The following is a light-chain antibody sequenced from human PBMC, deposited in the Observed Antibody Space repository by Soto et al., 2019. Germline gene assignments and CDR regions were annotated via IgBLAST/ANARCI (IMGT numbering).Light chain of an antibody. Sequence: QSALTQPASVSGSPGQSITISCTGTSSDVGGYNYVSWYQQHPGKAPKLMIYDVGNRPSGVSNRFSGSKSGNTASLTISGLQAEEEADYYCSSYTSSSTYVFGTGTKLTVL. J-gene: IGLJ1*01. CDR3: SSYTSSSTYV. CDR2: DVG. V-gene: IGLV2-14*03. CDR1: SSDVGGYNY.